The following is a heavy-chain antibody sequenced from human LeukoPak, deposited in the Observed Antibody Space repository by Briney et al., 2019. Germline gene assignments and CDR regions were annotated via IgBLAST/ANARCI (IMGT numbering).Heavy chain of an antibody. CDR2: ILSKTDGGST. D-gene: IGHD6-19*01. CDR3: TTYRIAVASLVDY. Sequence: GGSLRLSCVASGFTFTNTWMSWVRQAPGKGLEWVGRILSKTDGGSTDYGAFGKGRFTISRDDSKNTLYLKMSSLTTDDTAVYYCTTYRIAVASLVDYWGQGTLVTVSS. V-gene: IGHV3-15*01. J-gene: IGHJ4*02. CDR1: GFTFTNTW.